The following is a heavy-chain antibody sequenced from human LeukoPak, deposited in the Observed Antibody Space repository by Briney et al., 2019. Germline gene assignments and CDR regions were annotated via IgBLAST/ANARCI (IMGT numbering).Heavy chain of an antibody. CDR2: IYYSGST. CDR1: GGSISSYY. Sequence: KSSETLSLTCTVSGGSISSYYWSWIRQPPGKGLEWIGYIYYSGSTNYNPSLKSRVTISVDTSKNQFSLKLSSVTAADTAVYYCARVPLSYCGGDCPAPYFDYWGQGTLVTVSS. CDR3: ARVPLSYCGGDCPAPYFDY. V-gene: IGHV4-59*12. J-gene: IGHJ4*02. D-gene: IGHD2-21*02.